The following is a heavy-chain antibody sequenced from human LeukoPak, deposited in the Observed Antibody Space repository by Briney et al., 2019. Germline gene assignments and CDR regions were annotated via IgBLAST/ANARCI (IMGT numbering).Heavy chain of an antibody. J-gene: IGHJ4*02. CDR1: GGSISSSSYY. Sequence: SETLSLTCTVSGGSISSSSYYWGWIRQPPGKGLEWIGSIYYSGSTYHNPSLKSRVTISVDTSKNQFSLKLSSVTAADTAVYYCARRGPAAIWDYWGQGTLVTVSS. D-gene: IGHD2-2*01. CDR2: IYYSGST. V-gene: IGHV4-39*01. CDR3: ARRGPAAIWDY.